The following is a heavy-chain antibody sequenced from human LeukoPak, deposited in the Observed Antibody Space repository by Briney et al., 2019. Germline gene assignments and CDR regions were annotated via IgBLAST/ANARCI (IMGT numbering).Heavy chain of an antibody. J-gene: IGHJ4*02. D-gene: IGHD1-1*01. V-gene: IGHV4-39*01. CDR3: ARRSAHATTGSDY. CDR2: IYYSGTI. CDR1: GGSVDSSTFY. Sequence: ASETLSLTCTVSGGSVDSSTFYWGWIRQPPGKGLEWLATIYYSGTIHYNPALNSRLTISADTSKNQISLQVRSVTAADTAVYYCARRSAHATTGSDYWGQGTLVTVSS.